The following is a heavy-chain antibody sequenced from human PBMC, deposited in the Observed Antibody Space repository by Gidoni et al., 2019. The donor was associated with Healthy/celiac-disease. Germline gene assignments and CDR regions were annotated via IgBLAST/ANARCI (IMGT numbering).Heavy chain of an antibody. J-gene: IGHJ6*03. Sequence: QLQLQESGPGLVKPSETLSLTCTVSGGSISSSSYYWGWIRQPPGKRLEWIGCIYYSGSTYSNPCLKSRVIISVDTSMTQFSLKLSSVTAADKAVYYCARHRRTFHYYYYMDVWGKGTTVTVSS. CDR3: ARHRRTFHYYYYMDV. V-gene: IGHV4-39*01. CDR1: GGSISSSSYY. CDR2: IYYSGST.